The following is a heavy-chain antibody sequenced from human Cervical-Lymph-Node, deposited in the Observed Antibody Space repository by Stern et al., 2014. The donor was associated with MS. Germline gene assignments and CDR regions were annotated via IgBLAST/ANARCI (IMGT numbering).Heavy chain of an antibody. CDR3: ARDLVWFGELDWGAMDV. CDR1: GFNFSSYA. Sequence: VQLVESGGGVVQPGRALRLSCAATGFNFSSYAMQWVRQAPGKGLEWLAGISYDGSKAYYAESGKGRFTVSRDNSKNTLFLQVNSLKPEDTAEYYCARDLVWFGELDWGAMDVWGHGTTVTVSS. CDR2: ISYDGSKA. J-gene: IGHJ6*02. D-gene: IGHD3-10*01. V-gene: IGHV3-30-3*01.